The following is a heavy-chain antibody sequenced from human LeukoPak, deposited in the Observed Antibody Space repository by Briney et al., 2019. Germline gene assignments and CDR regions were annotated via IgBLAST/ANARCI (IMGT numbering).Heavy chain of an antibody. J-gene: IGHJ4*02. CDR3: ARAYCSSTSCFG. V-gene: IGHV3-48*01. CDR1: GFTFSSYN. CDR2: ISYSSRAR. D-gene: IGHD2-2*01. Sequence: QPGGSLRLSCAASGFTFSSYNMNWVRQAPGKGLEWVSSISYSSRARYYADSVKGRFTISRDNFKDSLYPQMDSLRAEDTAVYYCARAYCSSTSCFGWGQGTLVTVSS.